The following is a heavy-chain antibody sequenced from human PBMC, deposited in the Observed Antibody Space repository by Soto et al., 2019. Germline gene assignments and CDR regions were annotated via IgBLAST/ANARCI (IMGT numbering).Heavy chain of an antibody. CDR2: VYSTGTT. CDR3: ARDIGSYAYGEGY. CDR1: GGSINSYW. J-gene: IGHJ4*02. V-gene: IGHV4-4*07. D-gene: IGHD3-10*01. Sequence: SETLSLTCSVSGGSINSYWWSWIRQPAGKGLEWIGRVYSTGTTDYNPSLNSRATMSVETSKNQFSLKLTSATAADTAVYYCARDIGSYAYGEGYWGQGIQVTVSS.